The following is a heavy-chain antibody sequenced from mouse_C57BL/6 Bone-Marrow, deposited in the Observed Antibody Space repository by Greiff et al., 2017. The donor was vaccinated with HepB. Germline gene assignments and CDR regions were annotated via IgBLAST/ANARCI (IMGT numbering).Heavy chain of an antibody. V-gene: IGHV5-6*01. Sequence: EVKLVESGGDLVKPGGSLKLSCAASGFTFSISGMSWVRQTPDKRLEWVATINTGGTYTYYANSVRGRFTISRDTAKNTLFLLMSSLKSEDSAIYYCARDRFDYYFDYWGQGTTLTVSS. J-gene: IGHJ2*01. D-gene: IGHD2-14*01. CDR3: ARDRFDYYFDY. CDR2: INTGGTYT. CDR1: GFTFSISG.